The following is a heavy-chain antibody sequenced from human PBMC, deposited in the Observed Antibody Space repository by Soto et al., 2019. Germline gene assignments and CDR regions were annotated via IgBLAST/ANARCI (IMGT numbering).Heavy chain of an antibody. CDR2: INHSGST. J-gene: IGHJ6*02. D-gene: IGHD3-10*01. CDR1: GGSFSGYY. Sequence: TLSLTCAVYGGSFSGYYWTWIRQPPGKGLEWIGEINHSGSTNQNPSLKSRLTISRDNAKNSLYLQMNSLRAEDMAVYYCAREDSRYTYGSGSYLIRPMDVWGQGTTVTVSS. CDR3: AREDSRYTYGSGSYLIRPMDV. V-gene: IGHV4-34*10.